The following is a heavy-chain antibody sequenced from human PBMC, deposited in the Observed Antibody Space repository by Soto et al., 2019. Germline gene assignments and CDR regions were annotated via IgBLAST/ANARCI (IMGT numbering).Heavy chain of an antibody. V-gene: IGHV3-33*01. CDR1: GFDFSNFV. Sequence: QVQLVESGGGVVQPGTSLTLSCAASGFDFSNFVMHWVRQAPGKDLECVAVSWHDASQEYYGDSVQGRFTISRDNSKHLLYLQMTSLRAEDTAVYYCAREGGDEWIDYYYYGMDVCGHGTTVTVSS. D-gene: IGHD2-21*02. CDR2: SWHDASQE. J-gene: IGHJ6*02. CDR3: AREGGDEWIDYYYYGMDV.